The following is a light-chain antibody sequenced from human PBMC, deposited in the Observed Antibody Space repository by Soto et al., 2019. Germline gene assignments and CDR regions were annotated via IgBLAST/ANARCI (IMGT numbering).Light chain of an antibody. J-gene: IGKJ1*01. V-gene: IGKV1-5*01. CDR2: AAS. Sequence: DIHMTQSPSTLSASVGDRVTITCRASQSISSWLAWYQQKPGKAPKFLIYAASTLQSGVPSRFSGSGFGTEFTLTISSLQPDDFATYYCQQYNVYSRTFGQGNKVDIK. CDR3: QQYNVYSRT. CDR1: QSISSW.